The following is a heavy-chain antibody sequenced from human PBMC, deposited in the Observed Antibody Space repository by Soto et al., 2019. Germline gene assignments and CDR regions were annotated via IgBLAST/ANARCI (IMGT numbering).Heavy chain of an antibody. V-gene: IGHV5-51*01. CDR1: GYSFTSYW. CDR2: IYPSDSET. CDR3: ARPGTSGSYWGSYHY. Sequence: VQLEQSGAEVKKPGESLKISCKASGYSFTSYWIAWVRQMPGKGLEWMGIIYPSDSETRYSPSLEGQVTISADKSLSTAYLQWSNLKVSDTAIYYCARPGTSGSYWGSYHYWGQGTRVTVSS. J-gene: IGHJ4*02. D-gene: IGHD3-10*01.